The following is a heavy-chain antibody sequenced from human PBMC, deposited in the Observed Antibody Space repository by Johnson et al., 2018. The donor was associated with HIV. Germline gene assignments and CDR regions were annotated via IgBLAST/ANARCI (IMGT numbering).Heavy chain of an antibody. CDR1: GFTVSSNY. Sequence: VQLVESGGGLIQPGGSLRLSCAASGFTVSSNYMSWVRQAPGKGLEWVSVIYSGGTTYYADSVKGRFTISRDNSKNTLYLHMNSLRAEDTAVYYCARVAPAHDAFDIWGQGTMVTVSS. V-gene: IGHV3-66*02. CDR3: ARVAPAHDAFDI. CDR2: IYSGGTT. D-gene: IGHD2-2*01. J-gene: IGHJ3*02.